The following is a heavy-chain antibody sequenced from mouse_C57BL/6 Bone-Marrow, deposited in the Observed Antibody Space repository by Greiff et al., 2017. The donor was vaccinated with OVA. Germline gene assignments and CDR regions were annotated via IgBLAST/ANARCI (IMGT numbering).Heavy chain of an antibody. CDR2: IWRGGST. V-gene: IGHV2-5*01. CDR1: GFSLTSYG. D-gene: IGHD1-1*01. Sequence: VQLQQSGPGLVQPSQSLSITCTVSGFSLTSYGVHWVRQSPGKGLEWLGVIWRGGSTDYNAAFMSRLSITKDNSKSQVFFKMNSLQADDTAIYYCAKNYDYGRRTPFAYWGQGTLVTVSA. CDR3: AKNYDYGRRTPFAY. J-gene: IGHJ3*01.